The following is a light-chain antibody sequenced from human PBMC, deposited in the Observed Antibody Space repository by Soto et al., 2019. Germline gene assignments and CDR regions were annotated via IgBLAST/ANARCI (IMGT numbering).Light chain of an antibody. CDR3: QQYNDWPLT. V-gene: IGKV3-15*01. Sequence: EKVMTQSPAALSVSPGERATLSCRASQSVNSNLAWYQQKPGQAPRRLLYGASTRATGIPARFSGSASGTEFTLTISSLQSEDSAVYYCQQYNDWPLTFGGGTKVEVK. CDR1: QSVNSN. J-gene: IGKJ4*01. CDR2: GAS.